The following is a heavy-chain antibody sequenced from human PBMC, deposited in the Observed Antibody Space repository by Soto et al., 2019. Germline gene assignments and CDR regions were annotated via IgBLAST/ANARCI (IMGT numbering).Heavy chain of an antibody. D-gene: IGHD5-12*01. CDR1: GFTFTSSA. CDR3: AAAPLREGYTCAY. J-gene: IGHJ4*02. CDR2: IVVGSGNT. V-gene: IGHV1-58*01. Sequence: QMQLVQSGPEVKKPGTSVKVSCKASGFTFTSSAVQWVRQARGQRLEWRGWIVVGSGNTNYAQKFQERVTITRDMSTSTAYMELSSMRSEDTAVYYCAAAPLREGYTCAYWGQGTLVTVSS.